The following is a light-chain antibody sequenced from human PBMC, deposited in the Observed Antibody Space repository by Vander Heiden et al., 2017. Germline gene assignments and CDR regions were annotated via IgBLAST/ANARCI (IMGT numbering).Light chain of an antibody. CDR1: QSISSY. V-gene: IGKV1-39*01. J-gene: IGKJ3*01. CDR3: QQSYSNIHIFT. Sequence: DIQMTQSPSSLSASVGDRVTITCRASQSISSYLNWYQQKPGKAPKLLIYAASSLKSGVRSRLSGSGSGTDLNLTISSMKPEDFETYYCQQSYSNIHIFTFGHGTKVDIK. CDR2: AAS.